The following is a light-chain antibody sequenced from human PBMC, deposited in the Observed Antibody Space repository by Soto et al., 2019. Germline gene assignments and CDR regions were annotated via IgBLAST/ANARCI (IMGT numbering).Light chain of an antibody. CDR1: QSVYNNY. CDR3: QQYGLPPHS. J-gene: IGKJ2*01. Sequence: EIVLTQSPGTLSLSPGERATLSCRASQSVYNNYLAWYQQKPGQTPRLLVNGATNRATGIPDRFSGGGSGTDVTLTLSSLEPEDFAVYYCQQYGLPPHSFGQGTRVEIK. V-gene: IGKV3-20*01. CDR2: GAT.